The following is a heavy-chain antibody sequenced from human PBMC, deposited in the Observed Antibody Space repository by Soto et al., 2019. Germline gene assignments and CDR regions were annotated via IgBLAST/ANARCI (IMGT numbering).Heavy chain of an antibody. CDR3: ARRSPSWAVDI. Sequence: EVQLLESGGGLVQPGGSLRLSCAASGFTFSNYAMNWVRQAPGKGLEWVSVISGSGSSTYYADSVKGRFSISRDHSKNTLYLQMSSLRADDTAVYYCARRSPSWAVDIWGQGTMVTVSS. CDR2: ISGSGSST. D-gene: IGHD2-15*01. CDR1: GFTFSNYA. J-gene: IGHJ3*02. V-gene: IGHV3-23*01.